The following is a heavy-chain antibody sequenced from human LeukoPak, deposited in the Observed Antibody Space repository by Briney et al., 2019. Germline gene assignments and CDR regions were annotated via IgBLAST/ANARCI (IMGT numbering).Heavy chain of an antibody. CDR2: ISSSGSST. J-gene: IGHJ3*02. CDR1: GFTFSDYY. V-gene: IGHV3-11*01. CDR3: ARAIYDAFDI. Sequence: PGGSLRLSCATSGFTFSDYYMTWIRQAPGKGLEWVSYISSSGSSTYYADSVKGRFTISRDNAKNSLYLQMNSPRAEDTAVYYCARAIYDAFDIWGQGTMVTVSS.